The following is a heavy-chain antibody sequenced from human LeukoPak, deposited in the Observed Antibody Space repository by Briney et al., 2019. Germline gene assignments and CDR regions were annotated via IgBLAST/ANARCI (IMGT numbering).Heavy chain of an antibody. V-gene: IGHV3-15*01. CDR3: TTDPGIAVAGTDWYFDL. D-gene: IGHD6-19*01. J-gene: IGHJ2*01. CDR2: IKSKTDGGTT. CDR1: GFSFTNTW. Sequence: GGSLRLSCAASGFSFTNTWMSWVRRAPGKGLEWVGRIKSKTDGGTTDYAAPVKGRFTISRDDSKNTLYLQMNSLKTEDTAVYYCTTDPGIAVAGTDWYFDLWGRGTLVTVSS.